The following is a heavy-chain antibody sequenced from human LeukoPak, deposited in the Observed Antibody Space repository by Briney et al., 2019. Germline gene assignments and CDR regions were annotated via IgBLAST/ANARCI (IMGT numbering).Heavy chain of an antibody. CDR1: GYTFTGYY. CDR2: INPNSGGT. J-gene: IGHJ3*02. CDR3: ARVWWEGDALDI. D-gene: IGHD1-26*01. Sequence: ASVKVSCKASGYTFTGYYMLWVRQAPGQGLEWMGWINPNSGGTNYAQKLQGRVTMTTDTSTSTAYMELRSLRSDDTAVYYCARVWWEGDALDIWGQGTMVTVSS. V-gene: IGHV1-2*02.